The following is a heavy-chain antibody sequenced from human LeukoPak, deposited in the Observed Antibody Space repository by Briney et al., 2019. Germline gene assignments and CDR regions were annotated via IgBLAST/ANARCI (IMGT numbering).Heavy chain of an antibody. CDR3: ARDAVAGVTGRKYNWFAP. CDR2: FHISGRT. V-gene: IGHV4-4*07. CDR1: GTSMNILH. Sequence: KTSETLSLTCHISGTSMNILHWNWMRRSAGEAMEVIGRFHISGRTYDSPSLKSRVTMSLDTSKSLFSLNLKSVTAADTAVYYCARDAVAGVTGRKYNWFAPGSQGTLVTVYS. D-gene: IGHD3-16*01. J-gene: IGHJ5*02.